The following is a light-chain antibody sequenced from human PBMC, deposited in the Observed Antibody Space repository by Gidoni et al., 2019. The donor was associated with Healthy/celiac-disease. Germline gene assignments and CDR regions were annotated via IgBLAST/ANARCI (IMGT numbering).Light chain of an antibody. V-gene: IGKV1-33*01. CDR3: QQYDNLPSWT. CDR2: DAS. CDR1: QDISNY. Sequence: DIQITKSPSSLSASVGDRVTITCQASQDISNYLNWYQQKPGKAPKLLIYDASNLETGVPSRFSGSGSGTDFTFTISSLQPEDIATYYCQQYDNLPSWTFGQGTKVEIK. J-gene: IGKJ1*01.